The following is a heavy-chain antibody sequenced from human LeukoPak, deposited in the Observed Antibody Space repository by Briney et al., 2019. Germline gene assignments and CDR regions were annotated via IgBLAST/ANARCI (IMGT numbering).Heavy chain of an antibody. D-gene: IGHD3-9*01. CDR2: IYYSGST. V-gene: IGHV4-31*03. CDR3: ARDILTGYADY. CDR1: GGSISSGGYY. Sequence: SETLSLTCTVSGGSISSGGYYWSWMRQPPGEGLEWIGYIYYSGSTYYNPSLKSRVTISVDTSKNQFSLKLSSVTAADTAVYYCARDILTGYADYWGQGTLVTVSS. J-gene: IGHJ4*02.